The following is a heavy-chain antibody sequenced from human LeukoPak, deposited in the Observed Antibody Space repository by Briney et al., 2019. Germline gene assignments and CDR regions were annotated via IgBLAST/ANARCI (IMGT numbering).Heavy chain of an antibody. D-gene: IGHD2-2*01. J-gene: IGHJ5*02. Sequence: GASVKVSCKASGGTFSSYAISWVRQAPGQGLEWMGGIIPIFGTANYAQKFQGRVILTRDTSTSTAYMELNSLRSDDTAVYYCAREDIILVPPSRPFDPWGQGTLVTVSS. CDR1: GGTFSSYA. V-gene: IGHV1-69*05. CDR2: IIPIFGTA. CDR3: AREDIILVPPSRPFDP.